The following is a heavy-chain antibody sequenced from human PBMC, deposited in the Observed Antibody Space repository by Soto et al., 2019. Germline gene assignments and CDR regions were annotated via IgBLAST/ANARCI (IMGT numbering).Heavy chain of an antibody. Sequence: EVHLVESGGGLVQPGGSLRLSCVASGFTFSSYWIHWVRQAPGKGLVWVSSISNDGSSIYADPVKGRFTISRDNAKNTLYLQMNSLRAEDTAVYYCARLPNKSPQNWGQGTLVIVSP. J-gene: IGHJ1*01. CDR3: ARLPNKSPQN. CDR2: ISNDGSS. CDR1: GFTFSSYW. V-gene: IGHV3-74*01.